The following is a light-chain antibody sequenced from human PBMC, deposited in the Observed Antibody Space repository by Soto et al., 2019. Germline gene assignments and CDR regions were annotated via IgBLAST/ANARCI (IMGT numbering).Light chain of an antibody. V-gene: IGLV2-14*03. CDR1: SSDVVGYNY. CDR3: SSYTSSSTYG. CDR2: DVS. J-gene: IGLJ1*01. Sequence: QSVLTQPASVSGSPGQSITISCSGTSSDVVGYNYVFWYQHHPGKAPKLMIYDVSNRPSGVSNRFSGSKSGNTASLTISGLQAEDEADYYCSSYTSSSTYGFGTGTKVTVL.